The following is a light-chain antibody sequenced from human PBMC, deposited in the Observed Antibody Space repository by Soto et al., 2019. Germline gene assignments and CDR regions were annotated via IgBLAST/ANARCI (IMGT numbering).Light chain of an antibody. CDR3: QLWHNTGDRVL. CDR2: SDN. Sequence: SYELTQSPSVSVAPGKTARITCGGNNIGTKSVHWYQQKPGQAPVLVIYSDNDRPSGIPARFSGSNSGHTATLTISRVEAGDEADYYCQLWHNTGDRVLFGGGTKLTVL. J-gene: IGLJ2*01. V-gene: IGLV3-21*04. CDR1: NIGTKS.